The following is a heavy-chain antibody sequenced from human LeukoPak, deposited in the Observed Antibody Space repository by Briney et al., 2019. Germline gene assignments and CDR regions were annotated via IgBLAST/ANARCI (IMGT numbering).Heavy chain of an antibody. J-gene: IGHJ4*02. CDR1: GFTVSTNY. CDR3: ARGVANYYDSSGYQN. D-gene: IGHD3-22*01. V-gene: IGHV3-53*01. Sequence: GGSLRLCCAASGFTVSTNYMSWVRQAPGKGLEWVSVIYSGGKTYYADSVKGRFTISRDNSKNTLYLQMNSLRAEDTAVYYCARGVANYYDSSGYQNWGQGTLVTVSS. CDR2: IYSGGKT.